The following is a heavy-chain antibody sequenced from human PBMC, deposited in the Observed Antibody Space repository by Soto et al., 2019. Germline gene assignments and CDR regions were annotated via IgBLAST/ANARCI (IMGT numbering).Heavy chain of an antibody. D-gene: IGHD6-13*01. CDR1: GFTFSSYA. V-gene: IGHV3-30*18. CDR3: AKDAAAAGTFDY. Sequence: GGSLRLSCAPSGFTFSSYAMQWFRQAPGKGLEWVGVISSDGGNKYYADSVKGRFTISRDNSKNMLYLQMNSLRSEDTAVYFCAKDAAAAGTFDYWGQGTLVTVSS. J-gene: IGHJ4*02. CDR2: ISSDGGNK.